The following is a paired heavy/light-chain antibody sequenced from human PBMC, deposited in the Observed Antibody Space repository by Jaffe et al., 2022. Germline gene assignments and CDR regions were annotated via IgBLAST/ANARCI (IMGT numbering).Heavy chain of an antibody. J-gene: IGHJ5*02. CDR2: ISAYNGNT. V-gene: IGHV1-18*01. CDR1: GYTFTSYG. D-gene: IGHD3-10*01. Sequence: QVQLVQSGAEVKKPGASVKVSCKASGYTFTSYGISWVRQAPGQGLEWMGWISAYNGNTNYAQKLQGRVTMTTDTSTSTAYMELRSLRSDDTAVYYCARDPTYYYGSGSYYNEGWFDPWGQGTLVTVSS. CDR3: ARDPTYYYGSGSYYNEGWFDP.
Light chain of an antibody. V-gene: IGLV2-8*01. Sequence: QSALTQPPSASGSPGQSVTISCTGTSSDVGGYNYVSWYQQHPGKAPKLMIYEVSKRPSGVPDRFSGSKSGNTASLTVSGLQAEDEADYYCSSYAGSNNNVVFGGGTKLTVL. CDR2: EVS. CDR1: SSDVGGYNY. J-gene: IGLJ2*01. CDR3: SSYAGSNNNVV.